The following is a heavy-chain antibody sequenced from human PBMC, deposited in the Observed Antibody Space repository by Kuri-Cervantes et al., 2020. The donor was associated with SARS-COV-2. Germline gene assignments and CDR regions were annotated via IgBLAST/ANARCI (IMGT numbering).Heavy chain of an antibody. CDR3: ARMGWYFDL. V-gene: IGHV3-66*02. CDR2: IYSGGST. Sequence: GESLKISCAASGFTVSSNYMSWVRQAPGKGLEWVSVIYSGGSTYYADSVKGRFTISRDNSKNTLYLQMNSLRAEDTAVFYCARMGWYFDLWGRGTLVTVSS. CDR1: GFTVSSNY. J-gene: IGHJ2*01.